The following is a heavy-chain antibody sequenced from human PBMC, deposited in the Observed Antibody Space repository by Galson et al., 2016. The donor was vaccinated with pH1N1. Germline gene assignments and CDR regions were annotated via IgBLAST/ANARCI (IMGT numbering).Heavy chain of an antibody. D-gene: IGHD2-21*02. Sequence: SVKVSCKASGVTFSSYVISWVRQAPGQGLEWMGGIIPIFRKAKYAQKFQGRVTITADESTSVAFMEVTSLTSEDTAVYYCARLDGGDLNYWGQGTLVTVPS. CDR2: IIPIFRKA. V-gene: IGHV1-69*13. J-gene: IGHJ4*02. CDR3: ARLDGGDLNY. CDR1: GVTFSSYV.